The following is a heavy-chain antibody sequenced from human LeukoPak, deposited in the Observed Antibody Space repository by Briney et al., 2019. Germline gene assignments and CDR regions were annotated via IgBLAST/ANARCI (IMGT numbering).Heavy chain of an antibody. Sequence: SETLSLTCTVSGGSISSYYWSWIRQPPGKGLEWIGYIYYSGSTNYNPSLKSRVTISVDTSKNQFSLKLSSVTAADTAVYYCARLKLGKKGYWYFGLWGRGTLVTVSS. D-gene: IGHD7-27*01. J-gene: IGHJ2*01. CDR2: IYYSGST. CDR1: GGSISSYY. CDR3: ARLKLGKKGYWYFGL. V-gene: IGHV4-59*08.